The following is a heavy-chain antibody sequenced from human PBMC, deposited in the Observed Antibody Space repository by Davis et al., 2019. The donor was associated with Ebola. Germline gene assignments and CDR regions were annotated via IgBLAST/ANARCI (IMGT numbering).Heavy chain of an antibody. D-gene: IGHD3-22*01. V-gene: IGHV3-43D*03. CDR3: AKDIGDTMIVLAFDY. Sequence: GESLKISCAASGFTFDDYAMHWVRQVPGQGLEWVSLISWDGGSTYYADSVKGRFTISRDNSKNSLYLQMNSLRAEDTALYYCAKDIGDTMIVLAFDYWGQGTLVTVSS. J-gene: IGHJ4*02. CDR1: GFTFDDYA. CDR2: ISWDGGST.